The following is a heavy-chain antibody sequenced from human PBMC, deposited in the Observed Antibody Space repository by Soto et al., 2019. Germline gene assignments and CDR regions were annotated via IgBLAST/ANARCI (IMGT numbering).Heavy chain of an antibody. CDR3: ARAPGDLGY. Sequence: EVQLAESGGGLVQPGGSLRLSCAASGFTVSSDYMSWVRQAPGKGLEWVSVIKSGGGTSYADSVKGRFTISRDSSKNTLHLQMNSLKVDDTAVYYCARAPGDLGYWGQGTQVTVSS. CDR2: IKSGGGT. CDR1: GFTVSSDY. V-gene: IGHV3-53*01. J-gene: IGHJ4*02. D-gene: IGHD7-27*01.